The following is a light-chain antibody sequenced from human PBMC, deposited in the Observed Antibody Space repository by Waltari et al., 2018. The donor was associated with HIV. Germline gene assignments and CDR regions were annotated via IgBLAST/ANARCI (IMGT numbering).Light chain of an antibody. V-gene: IGLV2-8*01. CDR1: SSDVGGYNY. CDR3: GSYAGSNNLV. CDR2: EVR. Sequence: QSALTQPPSASGSPGQSVTISCTGTSSDVGGYNYVSWYQQHPGKAPKLMIYEVRKRAAGVPDRFAAAKSANTACLTVFGLQADDEADYYGGSYAGSNNLVFGGGTKLAVL. J-gene: IGLJ2*01.